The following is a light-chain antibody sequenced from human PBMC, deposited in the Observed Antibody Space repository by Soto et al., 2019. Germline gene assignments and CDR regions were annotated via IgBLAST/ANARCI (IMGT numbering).Light chain of an antibody. CDR2: GVS. V-gene: IGKV3-20*01. J-gene: IGKJ5*01. Sequence: VLTQSPGIMSLSAGDRATLSCRVSQNIGYSYLAWYQHKPGQAPRLLIYGVSSRATEIQDRLSGSGSGTEFTLTIRRLEPADFAVYFCNHYGTSPTCGQGTRLEIK. CDR1: QNIGYSY. CDR3: NHYGTSPT.